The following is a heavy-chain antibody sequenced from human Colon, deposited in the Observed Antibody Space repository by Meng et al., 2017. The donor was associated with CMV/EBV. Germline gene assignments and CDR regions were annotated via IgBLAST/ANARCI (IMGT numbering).Heavy chain of an antibody. V-gene: IGHV3-53*01. D-gene: IGHD3-3*01. CDR2: IDGGDNT. CDR3: ANSHVSRFLEWLWHD. CDR1: GFTVSNNH. J-gene: IGHJ4*02. Sequence: GESLKISCAASGFTVSNNHMSWVRQAPGKGLEWVSRIDGGDNTFYADSVKGRSTISRDNSKNTVYLQINSLRADDTAVYHCANSHVSRFLEWLWHDWGQGTLVTVSS.